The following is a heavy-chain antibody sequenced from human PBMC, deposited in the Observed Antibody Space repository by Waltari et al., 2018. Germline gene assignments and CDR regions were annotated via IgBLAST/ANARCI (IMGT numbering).Heavy chain of an antibody. CDR1: GYTFTSYD. D-gene: IGHD1-7*01. Sequence: QVQLVQSGAEVKKPGASVKVSCKASGYTFTSYDIHWVRQATGQGLEWMGWMNPNSGNTGYAQKFQGRVTITRNTSISTAYMELSSLRSEDTAVYYCARGNWNYEENWFDPWGQGTLVTVSS. J-gene: IGHJ5*02. CDR2: MNPNSGNT. CDR3: ARGNWNYEENWFDP. V-gene: IGHV1-8*03.